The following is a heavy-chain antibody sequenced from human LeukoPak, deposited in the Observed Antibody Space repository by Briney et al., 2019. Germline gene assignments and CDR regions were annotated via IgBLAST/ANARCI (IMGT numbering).Heavy chain of an antibody. CDR3: ARMGSSSWVEAFDI. Sequence: RPGGSLRLSCAASGFTFDDYGMSWVRQAPGKGLEWVSGINWNGGSTGYADSVKGRFTISRDNAKNSLYLQMNSLRAEDTALYYCARMGSSSWVEAFDIWGQGTMVTVSS. D-gene: IGHD6-13*01. CDR2: INWNGGST. CDR1: GFTFDDYG. J-gene: IGHJ3*02. V-gene: IGHV3-20*04.